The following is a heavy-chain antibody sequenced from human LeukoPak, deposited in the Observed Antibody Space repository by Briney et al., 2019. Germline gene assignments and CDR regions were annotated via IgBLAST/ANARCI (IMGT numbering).Heavy chain of an antibody. D-gene: IGHD2-21*02. Sequence: SETLSLTCTVSGGSISSYYWTWIRQPPGKGLEWLGYIYYSGSTNYNPSLKSRVTISLDTSKNQFSLRLTSVTAADTAVYYCARIVVVTAIVDYWGQGTLVTVSS. V-gene: IGHV4-59*01. J-gene: IGHJ4*02. CDR2: IYYSGST. CDR1: GGSISSYY. CDR3: ARIVVVTAIVDY.